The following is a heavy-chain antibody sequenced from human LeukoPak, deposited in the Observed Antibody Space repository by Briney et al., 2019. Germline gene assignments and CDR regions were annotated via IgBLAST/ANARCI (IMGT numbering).Heavy chain of an antibody. Sequence: SESLSLTCAVYGGSFSGYYWTWIRQPPGKGLEWIGVINHSGSTNYNPSLKSRVIISVDTSKNQFSLKLSSVTAADTAVYYCARRLRLPAAYSSGWNNWFDPWGQGTLVTVSS. CDR3: ARRLRLPAAYSSGWNNWFDP. CDR1: GGSFSGYY. D-gene: IGHD6-19*01. V-gene: IGHV4-34*01. CDR2: INHSGST. J-gene: IGHJ5*02.